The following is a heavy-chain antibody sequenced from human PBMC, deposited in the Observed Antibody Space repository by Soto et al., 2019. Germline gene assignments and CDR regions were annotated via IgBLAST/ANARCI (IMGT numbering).Heavy chain of an antibody. V-gene: IGHV3-7*03. Sequence: GGSLRLSCAASGFTFSSYWMSWVRQAPGKGLEWVAYIKQDGSDRQYGASVKGRFTISRDNAKNLLNLQMDSLRVEDTAVYYCASEVGEYFQHWGQGTLVTVSS. CDR2: IKQDGSDR. CDR3: ASEVGEYFQH. CDR1: GFTFSSYW. J-gene: IGHJ1*01. D-gene: IGHD2-15*01.